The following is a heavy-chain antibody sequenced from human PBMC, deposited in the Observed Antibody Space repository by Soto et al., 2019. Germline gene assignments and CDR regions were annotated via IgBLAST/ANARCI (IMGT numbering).Heavy chain of an antibody. CDR2: IENDGSNK. CDR3: ARDNWNSY. Sequence: PGGSLRLSCAASGFTFRSYGIHWVRQAPGKGLEWVSLIENDGSNKSYADSVKGRFTISRDNAKNTLFLQMNTLRVDDTAVYYCARDNWNSYWGQGTLVTVSS. J-gene: IGHJ4*02. CDR1: GFTFRSYG. V-gene: IGHV3-74*01. D-gene: IGHD1-1*01.